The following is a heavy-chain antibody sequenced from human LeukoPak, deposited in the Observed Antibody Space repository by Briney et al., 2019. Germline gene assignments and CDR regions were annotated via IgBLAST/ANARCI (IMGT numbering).Heavy chain of an antibody. CDR3: ARLADSDDYNSLPPYDAFDI. Sequence: ASVKVSFKASGYSFTNYYLHWVRQAPGQGFEWMGIINPGGGTTTYAQKFQGRVTMTRDTSKNQFSLKLSSVTAADTALYYCARLADSDDYNSLPPYDAFDIWGQGTMVTVSS. V-gene: IGHV1-46*01. D-gene: IGHD5-24*01. CDR1: GYSFTNYY. CDR2: INPGGGTT. J-gene: IGHJ3*02.